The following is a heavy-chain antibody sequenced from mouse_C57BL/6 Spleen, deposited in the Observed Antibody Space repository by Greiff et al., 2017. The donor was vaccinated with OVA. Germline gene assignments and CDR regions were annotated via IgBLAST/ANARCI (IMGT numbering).Heavy chain of an antibody. D-gene: IGHD2-4*01. CDR3: ARVGYDYDDGDGRYYFDY. CDR2: INYDGSST. V-gene: IGHV5-16*01. Sequence: EVQLVESEGGLVQPGSSMKLSCTASGFTFSDYYMAWVRQVPEKGLEWVANINYDGSSTYYLDSLKSRFIISRDNAKNILYLQMSSLKSEDTATYYCARVGYDYDDGDGRYYFDYWGQGTTLTVSS. J-gene: IGHJ2*01. CDR1: GFTFSDYY.